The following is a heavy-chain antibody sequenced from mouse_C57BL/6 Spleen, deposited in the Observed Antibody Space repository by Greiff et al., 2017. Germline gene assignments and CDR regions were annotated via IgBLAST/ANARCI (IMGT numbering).Heavy chain of an antibody. J-gene: IGHJ4*01. Sequence: EVKLVESGGGLVQPKGSLKLSCAASGFTFNTYAMHWVRQAPGKGLEWVARIRSKSSNYATYYADSVKDRFTISRDDSQSMLYLQMNNLKTEDTAMYYCVRDYLDYYGSSLYYYAMDYWGQGTSVTVSS. D-gene: IGHD1-1*01. V-gene: IGHV10-3*01. CDR2: IRSKSSNYAT. CDR3: VRDYLDYYGSSLYYYAMDY. CDR1: GFTFNTYA.